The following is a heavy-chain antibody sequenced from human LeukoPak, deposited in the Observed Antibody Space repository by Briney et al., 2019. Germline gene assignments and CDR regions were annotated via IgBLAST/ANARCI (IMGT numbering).Heavy chain of an antibody. CDR2: ISSNGKSI. CDR3: VRASYTGFDLHFDQ. Sequence: PGGSLRLSCSASGFAFSGREMAWVRQAPGKGLEWVSYISSNGKSILHADSVKGRITISRDNAKKSLYLQLGGLRVEDSAFYYCVRASYTGFDLHFDQWGHGTLVTVSS. J-gene: IGHJ4*01. V-gene: IGHV3-48*03. CDR1: GFAFSGRE. D-gene: IGHD5-12*01.